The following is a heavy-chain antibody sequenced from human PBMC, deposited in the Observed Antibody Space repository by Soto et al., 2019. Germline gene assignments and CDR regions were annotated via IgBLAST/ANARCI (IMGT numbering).Heavy chain of an antibody. D-gene: IGHD3-3*01. Sequence: GGSLRLSCAASGFTFSSYAMHWVRQAPGKGLEWVAVISYDGSNKYYADSVKGRFTISRDNSKNTLYLQMNSLRAEDTAVYYCARDNRGGGKYYDFWSGYGGWNSYYAMDVWGQGTTVTLSS. CDR2: ISYDGSNK. V-gene: IGHV3-30-3*01. J-gene: IGHJ6*02. CDR3: ARDNRGGGKYYDFWSGYGGWNSYYAMDV. CDR1: GFTFSSYA.